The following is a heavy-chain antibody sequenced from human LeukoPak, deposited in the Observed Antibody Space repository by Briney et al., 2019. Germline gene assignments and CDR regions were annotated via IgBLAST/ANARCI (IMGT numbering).Heavy chain of an antibody. CDR3: ARLAPSGTYHEMEY. Sequence: GESLKISCKASGYRFTSYWIAWVRQMPGKGLEWMGIIYPGDSDTRYSPSFQGQVTISADKSISTAYLQWSSLKASDTAMYYCARLAPSGTYHEMEYWGQGTLVTVSS. V-gene: IGHV5-51*01. D-gene: IGHD1-26*01. J-gene: IGHJ4*02. CDR2: IYPGDSDT. CDR1: GYRFTSYW.